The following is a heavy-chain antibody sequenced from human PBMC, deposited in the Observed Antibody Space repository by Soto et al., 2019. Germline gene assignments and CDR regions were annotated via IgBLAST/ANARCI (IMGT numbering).Heavy chain of an antibody. Sequence: GGSLRLSCAASGFTFSSYAISWVRQAPGKGLEWVSAISGSGGSTYYADSVKGRFTISRDNSKNTLYLQINSLRAEDTAVFYFAKVDIVVVVPAASDYWGQGTLVTVSS. CDR1: GFTFSSYA. D-gene: IGHD2-2*01. V-gene: IGHV3-23*01. J-gene: IGHJ4*02. CDR3: AKVDIVVVVPAASDY. CDR2: ISGSGGST.